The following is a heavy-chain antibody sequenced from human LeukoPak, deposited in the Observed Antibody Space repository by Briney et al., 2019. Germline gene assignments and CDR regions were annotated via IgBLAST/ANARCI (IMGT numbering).Heavy chain of an antibody. Sequence: KPSETLSLTCTVSGGSISSYYWSWIRQPAGKGLEWIGRIYTSGSTNYNPSLESRVTMSVDTSKNQFSLKLSSVTAADTAVYYCAREEDCSGGSCYVVYWGQGTLVTVSS. CDR1: GGSISSYY. CDR3: AREEDCSGGSCYVVY. V-gene: IGHV4-4*07. D-gene: IGHD2-15*01. J-gene: IGHJ4*02. CDR2: IYTSGST.